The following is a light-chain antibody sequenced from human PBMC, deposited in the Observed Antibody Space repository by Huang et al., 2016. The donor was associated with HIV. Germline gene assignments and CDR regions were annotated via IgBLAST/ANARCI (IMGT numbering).Light chain of an antibody. CDR1: QSVGNY. V-gene: IGKV3-11*01. CDR2: DAS. J-gene: IGKJ4*01. Sequence: EIVLTQSPATLSLSPGQRATLSCRTSQSVGNYLAWYQQRPGQAPRLLIYDASNRASGIPARFSGSGSGTAVTLTSSSLEPDDFAVYYCQQRSSPLTFGGGTKVEIK. CDR3: QQRSSPLT.